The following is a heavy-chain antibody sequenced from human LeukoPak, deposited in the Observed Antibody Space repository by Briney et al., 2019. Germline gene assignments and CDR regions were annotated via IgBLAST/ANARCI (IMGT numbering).Heavy chain of an antibody. CDR3: ARATPCRRSMSGQPVAHNYYYYRM. D-gene: IGHD6-19*01. Sequence: SVKVSCKASGGTFSSYAISWVRQAPGQGLEWMGRIIPIFGIANYAQKFQGRVTITADKSTSTAYMELSSLRSEDTAVYYSARATPCRRSMSGQPVAHNYYYYRM. CDR2: IIPIFGIA. CDR1: GGTFSSYA. V-gene: IGHV1-69*04. J-gene: IGHJ6*01.